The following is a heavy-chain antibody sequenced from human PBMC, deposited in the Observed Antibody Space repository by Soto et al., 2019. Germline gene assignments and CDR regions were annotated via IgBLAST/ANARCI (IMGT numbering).Heavy chain of an antibody. V-gene: IGHV1-2*04. J-gene: IGHJ4*02. CDR3: ARGIAGTTSEGSYMVY. CDR1: GYTFTGYY. Sequence: ASVKVSCKASGYTFTGYYMHWVRQAPGQGLEWMGWINPNSGGTNYAQKFQGWVTMTRDTSISTAYMELSRLRSDDTAVYYCARGIAGTTSEGSYMVYWGQGPLVTVSS. D-gene: IGHD1-20*01. CDR2: INPNSGGT.